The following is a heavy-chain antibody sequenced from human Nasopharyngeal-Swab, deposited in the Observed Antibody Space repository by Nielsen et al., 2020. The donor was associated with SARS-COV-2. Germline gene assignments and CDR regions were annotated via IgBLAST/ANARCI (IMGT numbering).Heavy chain of an antibody. Sequence: GGSLRLSCAASGLTFSSYGMHWVRQAPGKGLEWVAVISYDGYNKYYADSVKGRFTISRDNSENTLYLQMNSLRAEDTAVYYCAKNLEYSSGWYRGDYYFDYWGQGTLVTVSS. CDR2: ISYDGYNK. CDR3: AKNLEYSSGWYRGDYYFDY. D-gene: IGHD6-19*01. V-gene: IGHV3-30*18. CDR1: GLTFSSYG. J-gene: IGHJ4*02.